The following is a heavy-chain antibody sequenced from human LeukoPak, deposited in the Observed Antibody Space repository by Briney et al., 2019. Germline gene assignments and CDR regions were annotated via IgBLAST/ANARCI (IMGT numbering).Heavy chain of an antibody. J-gene: IGHJ4*02. V-gene: IGHV3-7*01. Sequence: PGGSLRLSCAASGFTFSNAWMSWVRQAPGKGLEWVANIKQDGSEKYYVDSVKGRFTISRDNAKNSLYLQMNSLRAEDTAVYYCAGSEYCSGGSCAFDYWGQGTLVTVSS. CDR1: GFTFSNAW. CDR3: AGSEYCSGGSCAFDY. D-gene: IGHD2-15*01. CDR2: IKQDGSEK.